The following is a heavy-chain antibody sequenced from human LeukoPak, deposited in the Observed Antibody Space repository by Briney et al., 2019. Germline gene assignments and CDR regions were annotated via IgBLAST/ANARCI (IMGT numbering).Heavy chain of an antibody. Sequence: GGSLRLSCAASGFTFTDYYMNWIRQAPGKRLDWLSYISSTSTSTTYADSVKGRFTISRDNATNSLYLQMNSLRAEYSAVYYCARGQYSFDSWGQGTLVTVSS. J-gene: IGHJ4*02. CDR2: ISSTSTST. CDR1: GFTFTDYY. D-gene: IGHD6-19*01. CDR3: ARGQYSFDS. V-gene: IGHV3-11*05.